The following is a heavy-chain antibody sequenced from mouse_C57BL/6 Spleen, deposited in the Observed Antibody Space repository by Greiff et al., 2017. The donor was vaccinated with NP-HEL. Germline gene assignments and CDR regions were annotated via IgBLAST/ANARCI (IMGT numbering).Heavy chain of an antibody. D-gene: IGHD2-3*01. J-gene: IGHJ2*01. CDR3: ARRNDGYYFDY. CDR2: ISGGGGNT. V-gene: IGHV5-9*01. CDR1: GFTFSSYT. Sequence: EVKLMESGGGLVKPGGSLKLSCAASGFTFSSYTMSWVRQTPEKRLEWVATISGGGGNTYYPDSVKGRFTISRDNAKNTLYLQMSSLRSEDTALYYCARRNDGYYFDYWGQGTTLTVSS.